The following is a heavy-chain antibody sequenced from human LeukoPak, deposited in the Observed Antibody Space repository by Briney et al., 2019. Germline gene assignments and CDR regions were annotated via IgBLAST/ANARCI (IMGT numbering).Heavy chain of an antibody. Sequence: ASVKVSCKASGGTFSSYAISWVRQAPGQGLEWMGGIIPIFGTANYARKFQGRVTITTDESTSTAYMELSSLRSEDTAVYYCARRAAAGFFDYWGQGTLVTVSS. CDR3: ARRAAAGFFDY. CDR2: IIPIFGTA. CDR1: GGTFSSYA. J-gene: IGHJ4*02. D-gene: IGHD6-13*01. V-gene: IGHV1-69*05.